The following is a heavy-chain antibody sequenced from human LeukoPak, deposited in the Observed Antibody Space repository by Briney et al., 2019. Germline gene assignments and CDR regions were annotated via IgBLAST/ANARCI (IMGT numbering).Heavy chain of an antibody. Sequence: SETLSLTCTVSGGSISSSSYYWGWIRQPPGKGLEWIGSIYYSGSTYYNPSLKSRVTISVDTSKNQFSLKLSSVTAADTAVYYCARYYGSGNQGAFDIWGQGTMVTVSS. CDR2: IYYSGST. D-gene: IGHD3-10*01. CDR3: ARYYGSGNQGAFDI. J-gene: IGHJ3*02. V-gene: IGHV4-39*07. CDR1: GGSISSSSYY.